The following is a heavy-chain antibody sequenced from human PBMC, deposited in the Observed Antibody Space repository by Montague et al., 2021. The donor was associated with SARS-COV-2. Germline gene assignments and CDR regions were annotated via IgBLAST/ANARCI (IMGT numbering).Heavy chain of an antibody. J-gene: IGHJ5*02. CDR1: GFSRNTSGEG. D-gene: IGHD4-17*01. V-gene: IGHV2-5*02. CDR2: IYWDDDK. CDR3: ARYGDYGSWFDP. Sequence: PALVKPTKTLTLTCTFSGFSRNTSGEGVGWVRQPPGKALEWLALIYWDDDKRYSPSLKSRSTISKDTTKNEVVLTVANMDPVDTATYYCARYGDYGSWFDPWGQGTLVTVSS.